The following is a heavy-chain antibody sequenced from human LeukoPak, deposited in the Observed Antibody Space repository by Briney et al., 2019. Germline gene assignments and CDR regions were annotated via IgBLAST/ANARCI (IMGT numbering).Heavy chain of an antibody. D-gene: IGHD2-21*02. J-gene: IGHJ6*02. CDR2: IIGSGSAT. Sequence: GGSLRLSCAASGFTPSSYEMNWVGQAPGKGLEGISYIIGSGSATLYAYSVMGRFPISRDNPKHSLYLLMNSPGAEDTAVYYCARYCAGNCYQGMDVWGRGTTVTVSS. CDR1: GFTPSSYE. V-gene: IGHV3-48*03. CDR3: ARYCAGNCYQGMDV.